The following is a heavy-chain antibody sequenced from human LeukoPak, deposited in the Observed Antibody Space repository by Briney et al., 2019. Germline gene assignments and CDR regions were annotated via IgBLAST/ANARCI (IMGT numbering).Heavy chain of an antibody. CDR2: INPNSGGT. D-gene: IGHD3-10*01. CDR1: GYTFTGYY. CDR3: ARDLPSGSGFDI. J-gene: IGHJ3*02. V-gene: IGHV1-2*06. Sequence: ASVKVSCKASGYTFTGYYMHWVRQAPGQGLEWMGRINPNSGGTNYAQKFQGRVTMTRDTSISTAYMELSRLRSDDTAVYYCARDLPSGSGFDISGQGTMATVSS.